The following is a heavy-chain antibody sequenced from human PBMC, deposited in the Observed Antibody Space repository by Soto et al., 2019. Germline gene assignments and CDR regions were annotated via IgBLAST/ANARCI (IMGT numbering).Heavy chain of an antibody. CDR2: INHSGST. D-gene: IGHD1-26*01. CDR1: GGSFSDYY. CDR3: VRGRAFMSRVAFDI. Sequence: QVQLQQRGAGLLKPSETLSLTCAVLGGSFSDYYWTWIRQPPGKGLEWIGEINHSGSTSYNPSLKSRLTPSVDTSTKEFSLNLSSVTAADTAGYHCVRGRAFMSRVAFDIWGQGTMVTVSS. V-gene: IGHV4-34*02. J-gene: IGHJ3*02.